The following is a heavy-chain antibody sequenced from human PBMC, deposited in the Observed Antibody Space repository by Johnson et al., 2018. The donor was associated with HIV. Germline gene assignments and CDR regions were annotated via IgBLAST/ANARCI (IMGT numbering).Heavy chain of an antibody. Sequence: QVQLVESGGGVVQPGRSLRLSCAASGFTFSSYAMHWVRQAPGKGLEWVAVLRYDGSAKKYADSVRGRFTISRDNDKNTLYLQMNSPSPEDTGVYHCARDRHGSGRPNAFDLWGRGTKVTV. V-gene: IGHV3-30-3*01. CDR3: ARDRHGSGRPNAFDL. CDR1: GFTFSSYA. CDR2: LRYDGSAK. J-gene: IGHJ3*01. D-gene: IGHD3-10*01.